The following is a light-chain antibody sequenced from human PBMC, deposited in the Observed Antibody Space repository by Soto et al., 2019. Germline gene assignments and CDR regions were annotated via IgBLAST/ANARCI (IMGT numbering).Light chain of an antibody. J-gene: IGLJ1*01. CDR2: GVN. V-gene: IGLV2-8*01. CDR3: SSYAGSNNV. Sequence: QSVLTQPPSVSGSPGQSVTISCTGTSSDVGGYNYVSWYQQHPGKAPKLMIYGVNKRPSGVPDRFSGSKSGNTASLTVSGLQAEDEADYYCSSYAGSNNVFGTGTKLTVL. CDR1: SSDVGGYNY.